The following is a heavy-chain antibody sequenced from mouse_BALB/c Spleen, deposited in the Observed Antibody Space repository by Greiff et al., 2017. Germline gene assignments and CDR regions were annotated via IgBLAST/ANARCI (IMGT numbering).Heavy chain of an antibody. CDR2: IYPGNVNT. J-gene: IGHJ2*01. V-gene: IGHV1S56*01. D-gene: IGHD2-1*01. Sequence: QVQLQQSGPELVKPGASVRISCKASGYTFTSYYIHWVKQRPGQGLEWIGWIYPGNVNTKYNEKFKGKATLTADKSSSTAYMQLSSLTSEDSAVYFCARPHYGNYDYFDYWGQGTTLTVSS. CDR3: ARPHYGNYDYFDY. CDR1: GYTFTSYY.